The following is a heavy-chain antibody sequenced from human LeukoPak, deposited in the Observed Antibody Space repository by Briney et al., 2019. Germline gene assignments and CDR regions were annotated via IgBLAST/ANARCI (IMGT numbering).Heavy chain of an antibody. J-gene: IGHJ6*03. CDR3: ARDRSYYMDV. CDR2: VFHTGST. Sequence: PSETLSLTCTVSGGSIDTYYWNWIRQPPGKGLEWIGYVFHTGSTNYNPSLKSRVTISEDTSKNQFSLKLSSVTAADTAVYYCARDRSYYMDVWGKGTTVTISS. V-gene: IGHV4-59*01. CDR1: GGSIDTYY.